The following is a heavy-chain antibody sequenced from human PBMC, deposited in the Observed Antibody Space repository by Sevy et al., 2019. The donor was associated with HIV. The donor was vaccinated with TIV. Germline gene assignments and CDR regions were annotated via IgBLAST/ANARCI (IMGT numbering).Heavy chain of an antibody. CDR3: ARDPKLDGSSGSYYKYYFDY. D-gene: IGHD3-10*01. V-gene: IGHV3-21*01. CDR2: ISSSSSYI. J-gene: IGHJ4*02. Sequence: GGSLRLSCAASGFTFSSYSMNWVRQAPGKGLEWVSSISSSSSYIYYADSVKGRFTISRDNAKNSLYLQMNSLRAEDTAVYYCARDPKLDGSSGSYYKYYFDYWGQGTLVTVSS. CDR1: GFTFSSYS.